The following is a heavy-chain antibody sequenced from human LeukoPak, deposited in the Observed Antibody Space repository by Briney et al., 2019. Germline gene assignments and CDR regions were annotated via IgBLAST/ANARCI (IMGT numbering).Heavy chain of an antibody. Sequence: GGSLRLSCGASRFTFSSYGMHWVRQAPGKGLEWVAVISYDGSNKYYADSVKGRFTISRDNSKNTLYLQMNSLRAEDTAVYYCAKAYSGSVYGMDVWGQGTTVTVSS. J-gene: IGHJ6*02. V-gene: IGHV3-30*18. CDR2: ISYDGSNK. D-gene: IGHD3-10*01. CDR1: RFTFSSYG. CDR3: AKAYSGSVYGMDV.